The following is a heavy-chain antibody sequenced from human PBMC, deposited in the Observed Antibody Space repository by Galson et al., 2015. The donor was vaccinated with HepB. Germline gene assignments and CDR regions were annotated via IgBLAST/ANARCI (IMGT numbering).Heavy chain of an antibody. CDR2: INQDGREE. J-gene: IGHJ4*02. V-gene: IGHV3-7*01. CDR1: GFTFTSHW. Sequence: SLRLSCAASGFTFTSHWMHGVRQAPGKGLEWVANINQDGREEFYVDSVKGRFTISRDNAKNSLFLQMNSLGADDPAVYYCARGAGWLTDYWGQGTLVTVSS. CDR3: ARGAGWLTDY. D-gene: IGHD5-24*01.